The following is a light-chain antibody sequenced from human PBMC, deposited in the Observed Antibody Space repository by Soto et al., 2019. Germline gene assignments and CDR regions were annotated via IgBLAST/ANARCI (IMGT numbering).Light chain of an antibody. Sequence: EIVLTQSPGTLSLSPGERATLSCRASQSVNNNYLAWYQQKPGQAPRLLIYGASSRATGIPDRFSGSGSVTDFTLTISRLEPEDFAVYYCQQYGSSQYTFGQVTKLEIK. CDR2: GAS. CDR1: QSVNNNY. V-gene: IGKV3-20*01. CDR3: QQYGSSQYT. J-gene: IGKJ2*01.